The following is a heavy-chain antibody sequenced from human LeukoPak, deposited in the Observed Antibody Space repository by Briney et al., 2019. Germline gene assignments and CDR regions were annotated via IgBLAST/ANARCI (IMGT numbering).Heavy chain of an antibody. Sequence: GGSLRLSCAASGLTFSSYAMSWVRQAPGKGLEWVAVISYDGSNTYYADSVKDRFTISRDNSKNMLYLQMNSLRAEDTAVYYCAKPYYYGSRSYMDYWGQGTLVTVSS. D-gene: IGHD3-10*01. CDR3: AKPYYYGSRSYMDY. V-gene: IGHV3-30*18. CDR1: GLTFSSYA. J-gene: IGHJ4*02. CDR2: ISYDGSNT.